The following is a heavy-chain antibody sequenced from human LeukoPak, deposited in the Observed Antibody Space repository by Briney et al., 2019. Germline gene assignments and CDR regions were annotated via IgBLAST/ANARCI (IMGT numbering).Heavy chain of an antibody. CDR3: ARHRKQLVEGWIDY. Sequence: GGSLRLPCAASGFTFSNYWMTWVRQAPGKGLEWVANIKQDGIEKYYVDSVKGRFTISRDNAKNSLFLQMDSLSAEDTAVYYCARHRKQLVEGWIDYWGQGTLVTVSS. CDR1: GFTFSNYW. V-gene: IGHV3-7*02. J-gene: IGHJ4*02. D-gene: IGHD6-6*01. CDR2: IKQDGIEK.